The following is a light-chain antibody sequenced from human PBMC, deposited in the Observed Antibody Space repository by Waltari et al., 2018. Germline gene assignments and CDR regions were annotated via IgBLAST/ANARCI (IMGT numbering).Light chain of an antibody. V-gene: IGKV4-1*01. CDR1: ESVRYDSDNKNY. Sequence: DIVMTQSPDSLAVSLGDRATRHCKTSESVRYDSDNKNYLAWYQQKPGQPPKLLIHWASIRESGVPDRFSGSGSGTDFTLTISSLQAEDVAVYYCQQYLSAPRTFGQGTVLEIK. CDR2: WAS. CDR3: QQYLSAPRT. J-gene: IGKJ2*02.